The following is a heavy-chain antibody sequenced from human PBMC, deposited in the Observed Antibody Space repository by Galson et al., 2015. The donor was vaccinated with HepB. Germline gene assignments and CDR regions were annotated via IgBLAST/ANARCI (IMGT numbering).Heavy chain of an antibody. Sequence: SLRLSCAASGFTFSSYGMHWVRQAPGKGLEWVAVISYDGSNKYYADSVKGRFTISRDNSKNTLYLQMNSLRAEDTAVYYCAKVYGGNFEGPLDYWGQGTLVTVSS. CDR2: ISYDGSNK. CDR1: GFTFSSYG. V-gene: IGHV3-30*18. D-gene: IGHD4-23*01. J-gene: IGHJ4*02. CDR3: AKVYGGNFEGPLDY.